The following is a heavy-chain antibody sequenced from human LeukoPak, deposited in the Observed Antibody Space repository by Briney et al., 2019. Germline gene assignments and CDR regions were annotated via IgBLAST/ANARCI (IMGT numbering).Heavy chain of an antibody. V-gene: IGHV3-30-3*01. J-gene: IGHJ6*02. CDR2: ISYDGSNK. CDR3: ARDIGRKGYSSSWYPGYYYYYGMDV. D-gene: IGHD6-13*01. CDR1: GFTFSSYA. Sequence: PGGSLRLSCAASGFTFSSYAMHWVRQAPGKGLEWVAVISYDGSNKYYADSVKGRFTISRDNSKNTLYLQMNSLRAEDTAVYYCARDIGRKGYSSSWYPGYYYYYGMDVWGQGTTVTVSS.